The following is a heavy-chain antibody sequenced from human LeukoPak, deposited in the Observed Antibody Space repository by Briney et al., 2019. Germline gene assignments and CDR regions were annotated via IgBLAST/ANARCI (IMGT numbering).Heavy chain of an antibody. CDR1: GFTFSSYG. CDR3: AKDGGSGWYLDY. V-gene: IGHV3-30*18. CDR2: ISYDGSNK. J-gene: IGHJ4*02. D-gene: IGHD6-19*01. Sequence: PGGSLRLSCAASGFTFSSYGMHWVRQAPGKGLEWVAVISYDGSNKYYADSVKGRFTISRDNSKNTLYLQMNSLRAEDTAVYYCAKDGGSGWYLDYWGQGTLVTVSS.